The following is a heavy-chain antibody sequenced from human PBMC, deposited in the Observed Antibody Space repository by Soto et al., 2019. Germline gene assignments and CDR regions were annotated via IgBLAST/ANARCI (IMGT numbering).Heavy chain of an antibody. Sequence: QLHLRESGPGLVKPSETLSLTCTVSGGSITSSSYYWGWIRQPPGKGLEWIGSIYYSGSTYYNPSTKGRVTISVDTSKNQFSLKLSSVTAADTAVYYCATQEVGGSYVYTFDPWGQGTLVTVSS. J-gene: IGHJ5*02. CDR3: ATQEVGGSYVYTFDP. CDR1: GGSITSSSYY. D-gene: IGHD1-26*01. CDR2: IYYSGST. V-gene: IGHV4-39*01.